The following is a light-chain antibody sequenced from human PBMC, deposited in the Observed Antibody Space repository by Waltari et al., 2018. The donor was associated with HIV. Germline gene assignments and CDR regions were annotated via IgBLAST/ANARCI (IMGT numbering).Light chain of an antibody. CDR2: INN. V-gene: IGLV1-44*01. CDR3: AAWDDRLSGYV. Sequence: QSLLTQPPSASGPPGPRVSISFSRRGPNIETKPGNLYQHIPGTAPKLLIFINNQRPSGVPDRFSGSKSGTSASLAISGLQSEDEADYYCAAWDDRLSGYVFGTGTKVTV. CDR1: GPNIETKP. J-gene: IGLJ1*01.